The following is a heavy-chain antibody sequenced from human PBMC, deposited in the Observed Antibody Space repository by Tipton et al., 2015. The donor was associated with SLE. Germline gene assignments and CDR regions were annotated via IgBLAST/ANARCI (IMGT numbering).Heavy chain of an antibody. V-gene: IGHV3-23*01. D-gene: IGHD2-15*01. CDR1: GFTFIKFA. J-gene: IGHJ1*01. CDR2: IGSGGIT. CDR3: AKDRFGGGQV. Sequence: SLRLSCVGSGFTFIKFAFHWVRQSPGKGLELVSGIGSGGITHYADSVEDRFIISRDNSKNTLYLQMNRLRDEDTALYFCAKDRFGGGQVWGRGTLLTVSS.